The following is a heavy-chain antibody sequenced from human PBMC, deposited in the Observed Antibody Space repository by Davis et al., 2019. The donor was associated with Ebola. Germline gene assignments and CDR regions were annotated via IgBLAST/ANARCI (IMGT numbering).Heavy chain of an antibody. CDR1: GYTFTGYY. CDR3: ARANCSGGSCHRGPPYYYYYYGMDV. D-gene: IGHD2-15*01. CDR2: INPNSGNT. J-gene: IGHJ6*02. V-gene: IGHV1-18*04. Sequence: AASVKVSCKASGYTFTGYYMHWVRQAPGQGLEWMGWINPNSGNTNYAQKLQGRVTMTTDTSTSTAYMELRSLRSDDTAVYYCARANCSGGSCHRGPPYYYYYYGMDVWGQGTTVTVSS.